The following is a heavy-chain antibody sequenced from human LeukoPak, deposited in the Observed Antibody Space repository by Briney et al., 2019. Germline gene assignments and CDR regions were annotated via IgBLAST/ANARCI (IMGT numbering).Heavy chain of an antibody. D-gene: IGHD3-10*01. Sequence: SETLSLTCTVSGVSISSSHYYWGWIRQPPGKGLEWIGTIYYSGTTYYNPSLERRAPISEDTSKNQFSLTLRSVTAADTAVYYCARQISDYYYYYIDVWGKGTTVTVSS. CDR3: ARQISDYYYYYIDV. CDR2: IYYSGTT. J-gene: IGHJ6*03. CDR1: GVSISSSHYY. V-gene: IGHV4-39*01.